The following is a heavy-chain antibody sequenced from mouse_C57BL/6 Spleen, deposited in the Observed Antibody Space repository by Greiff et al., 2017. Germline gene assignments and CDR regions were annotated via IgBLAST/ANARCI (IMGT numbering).Heavy chain of an antibody. CDR1: GYTFTDYY. CDR3: ARPGWDDAWFAY. Sequence: VQLQQSGPELVKPGASVKISCKASGYTFTDYYMNWVKQSHGKSLEWIGDINPNNGGTSYNQKFKGKATLTVDKSSSTAYMELRSLTSEDSAVYYCARPGWDDAWFAYWGQGTLVTVSA. J-gene: IGHJ3*01. V-gene: IGHV1-26*01. D-gene: IGHD4-1*01. CDR2: INPNNGGT.